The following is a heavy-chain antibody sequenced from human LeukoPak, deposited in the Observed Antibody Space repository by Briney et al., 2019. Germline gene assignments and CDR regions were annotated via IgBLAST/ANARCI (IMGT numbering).Heavy chain of an antibody. J-gene: IGHJ4*02. D-gene: IGHD6-13*01. CDR3: ARDSAARFDY. Sequence: GGSLRLSCAASEFTVSNTYMSWVRQAPGKGLEWVSVMYTGGNTYYADSVKGRFTISRDNFKNTLSLQMNSLRAEDTAVYYCARDSAARFDYWGQGTLVTVSS. CDR2: MYTGGNT. V-gene: IGHV3-53*01. CDR1: EFTVSNTY.